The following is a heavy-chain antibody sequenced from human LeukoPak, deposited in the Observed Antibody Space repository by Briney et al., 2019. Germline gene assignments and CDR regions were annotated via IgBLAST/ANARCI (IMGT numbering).Heavy chain of an antibody. V-gene: IGHV3-53*01. CDR2: ICSGGST. CDR3: ARVYPQRSASHAFDI. D-gene: IGHD3-3*01. Sequence: PGGSLRLSCAASGFTVSSNYMSWVRQAPGKGLEWVSVICSGGSTYYADSVKGRFTISRDNSKNTLYLQMNSLRAEDTAVYYCARVYPQRSASHAFDIWGQGTMVTVSS. CDR1: GFTVSSNY. J-gene: IGHJ3*02.